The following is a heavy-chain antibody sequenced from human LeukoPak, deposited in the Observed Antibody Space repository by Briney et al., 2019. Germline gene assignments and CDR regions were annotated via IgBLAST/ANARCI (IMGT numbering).Heavy chain of an antibody. V-gene: IGHV1-69*06. CDR3: ARDRGSRGVEDWFDP. Sequence: GASVKVSCKASGGTFSSYAISWVRQAPGQGLEWMGGIIPIFGTANYAQKFQGRVTITADKSTSTAYMELSSLRSEDTAVYYCARDRGSRGVEDWFDPWGQGTLVTVSS. J-gene: IGHJ5*02. CDR2: IIPIFGTA. D-gene: IGHD6-13*01. CDR1: GGTFSSYA.